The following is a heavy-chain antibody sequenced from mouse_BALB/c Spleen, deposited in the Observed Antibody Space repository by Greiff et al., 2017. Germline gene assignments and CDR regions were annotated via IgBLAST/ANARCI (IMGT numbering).Heavy chain of an antibody. D-gene: IGHD2-14*01. CDR1: GFSLTSYG. CDR2: IWAGGST. J-gene: IGHJ4*01. Sequence: QVQLQQSGPGLVAPSQSLSITCTVSGFSLTSYGVHWVRQPPGKGLEWLGVIWAGGSTNYNSALMSRLSISKDNSKSQVFFKMNSLQANDTAIYYCARNRDSGAMDYWGQGTSVTVSS. CDR3: ARNRDSGAMDY. V-gene: IGHV2-9*02.